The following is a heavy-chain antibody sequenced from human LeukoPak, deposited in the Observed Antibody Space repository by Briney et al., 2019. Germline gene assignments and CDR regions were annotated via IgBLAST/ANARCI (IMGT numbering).Heavy chain of an antibody. D-gene: IGHD4-17*01. J-gene: IGHJ4*02. CDR2: IYHSGST. V-gene: IGHV4-38-2*02. Sequence: PSETLSLTCTVSGYSISSGFYWGWIRPPPGKGLEWIGSIYHSGSTYFNPSLKSRVTISVDTSNNQFSLKLSSVTAADAAVYYCAREVLATVTTFWFDLWGQGTLVTVSS. CDR1: GYSISSGFY. CDR3: AREVLATVTTFWFDL.